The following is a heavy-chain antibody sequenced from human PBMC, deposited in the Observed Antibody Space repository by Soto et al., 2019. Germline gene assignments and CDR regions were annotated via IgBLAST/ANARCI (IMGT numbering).Heavy chain of an antibody. Sequence: EVQLLQSGGGVVQPGGSLRLSCAASDSTIRRYAMSWVRQAPGKGLEWVSGITGNSARIYYADSVKGRFSISRDNSKNPLYLPMDTLRAEDTAVYYCAKDGDFDYDAFDVWGQGTVVTVSS. J-gene: IGHJ3*01. V-gene: IGHV3-23*01. D-gene: IGHD3-16*01. CDR3: AKDGDFDYDAFDV. CDR1: DSTIRRYA. CDR2: ITGNSARI.